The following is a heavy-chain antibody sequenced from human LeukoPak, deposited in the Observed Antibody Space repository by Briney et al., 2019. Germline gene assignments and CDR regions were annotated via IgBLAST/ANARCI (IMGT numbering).Heavy chain of an antibody. CDR1: GGSISSYY. J-gene: IGHJ3*02. CDR2: IYTSGST. D-gene: IGHD4-17*01. CDR3: ARDLHPDTYDYGDYLGLEAFDI. Sequence: KSSETLSLTCTVSGGSISSYYWSWIRQPAGKGLESIGRIYTSGSTNYNPSLKSRVTMSVDTSKNQFSLKLSSVTAADTAVYYCARDLHPDTYDYGDYLGLEAFDIWGQGTMVTVSS. V-gene: IGHV4-4*07.